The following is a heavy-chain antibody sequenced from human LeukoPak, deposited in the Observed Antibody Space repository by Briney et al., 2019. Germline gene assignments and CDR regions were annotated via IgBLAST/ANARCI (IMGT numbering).Heavy chain of an antibody. CDR3: ARVASQAYGYSRSWTHLDYYYMDV. CDR2: ISSSSSYI. V-gene: IGHV3-21*01. D-gene: IGHD6-13*01. CDR1: GFTFSSYS. Sequence: GGSLRLSCAASGFTFSSYSMNWVRQAPGKGLEWVSSISSSSSYIYYADSVKGRFTISRDNAKNSLYLQMNSLRSEDTAVYYCARVASQAYGYSRSWTHLDYYYMDVWGKGTTVTVSS. J-gene: IGHJ6*03.